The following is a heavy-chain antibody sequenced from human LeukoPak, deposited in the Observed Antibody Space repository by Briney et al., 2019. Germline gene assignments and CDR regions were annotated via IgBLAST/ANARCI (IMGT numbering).Heavy chain of an antibody. Sequence: ASVKVSCKASGYTFTGYYMHWVRQAPGQGLEWMGWINPNSGGTNYAQKFQGRVTMTRDTSISTAYMELSRLRSDETAVYYCARKHRQQPVPDDAFDISGQRTMVTLSS. CDR1: GYTFTGYY. CDR3: ARKHRQQPVPDDAFDI. CDR2: INPNSGGT. V-gene: IGHV1-2*02. J-gene: IGHJ3*02. D-gene: IGHD6-13*01.